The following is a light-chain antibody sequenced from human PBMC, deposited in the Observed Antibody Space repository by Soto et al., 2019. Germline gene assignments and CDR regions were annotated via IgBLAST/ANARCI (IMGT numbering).Light chain of an antibody. CDR1: HNLNKNY. CDR3: QEYTSDSIT. Sequence: GFSHSPCAVSLYQGERATLSCRASHNLNKNYLSCSQQRPGHAPRALIYGASSRATGIPDRFSGSGSGTEFTLTISSLQPDDSATYYCQEYTSDSITFGQRTLLAVK. V-gene: IGKV3-20*01. J-gene: IGKJ5*01. CDR2: GAS.